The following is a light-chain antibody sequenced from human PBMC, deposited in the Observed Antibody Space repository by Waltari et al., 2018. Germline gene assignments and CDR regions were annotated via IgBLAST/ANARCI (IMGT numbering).Light chain of an antibody. CDR2: DVS. CDR3: SSYISSSTLEL. CDR1: SGDVGAYNY. Sequence: QSALTQPASVSGSPGQSITISCTGTSGDVGAYNYVSWYQQHPGKAPKLMIFDVSNRPSGFSNPFSGSKSGNTASLTISGLQAEDEADYYCSSYISSSTLELFGGGTSLTVL. V-gene: IGLV2-14*03. J-gene: IGLJ2*01.